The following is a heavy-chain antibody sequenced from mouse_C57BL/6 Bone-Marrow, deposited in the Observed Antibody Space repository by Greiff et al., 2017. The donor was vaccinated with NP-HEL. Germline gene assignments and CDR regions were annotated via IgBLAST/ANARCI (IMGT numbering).Heavy chain of an antibody. CDR2: ISSGGSYT. D-gene: IGHD1-1*01. J-gene: IGHJ3*01. Sequence: EVQRVESGGDLVKPGGSLKLSCAASGFTFSSYGMSWVRQTPDKRLEWVATISSGGSYTYYPDSVKGRFTISRDNAKNTLYLQMSSLKSEDTAMYYCARHGITTDRFAYWGQGTLVTVSA. CDR3: ARHGITTDRFAY. V-gene: IGHV5-6*01. CDR1: GFTFSSYG.